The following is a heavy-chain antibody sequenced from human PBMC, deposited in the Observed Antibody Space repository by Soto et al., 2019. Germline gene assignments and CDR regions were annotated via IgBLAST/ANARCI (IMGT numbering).Heavy chain of an antibody. Sequence: PSETLSLTCTVSGGSISSYYWSWIRQPPGKGLEWIGYIYYSGSTNYNPSLKSRVTISVDTSKNQFSLKLSSVTAADTAVYYGAGGGKLWYSYYFDYWGQGTLVTVSS. J-gene: IGHJ4*02. V-gene: IGHV4-59*01. D-gene: IGHD5-18*01. CDR2: IYYSGST. CDR1: GGSISSYY. CDR3: AGGGKLWYSYYFDY.